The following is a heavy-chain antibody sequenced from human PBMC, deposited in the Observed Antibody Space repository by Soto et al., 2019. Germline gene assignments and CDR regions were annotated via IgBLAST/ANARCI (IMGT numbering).Heavy chain of an antibody. CDR3: ARRTAYSSGWFLYGMDV. J-gene: IGHJ6*02. D-gene: IGHD6-19*01. V-gene: IGHV5-51*01. CDR1: GYSFTNYC. Sequence: PGESLKISCKGSGYSFTNYCIAWVRQMPGKGLEWMGFIYPGDSDTRYSPSFQGQVTISADKSISTAYLQWSSLKASDTAMYCCARRTAYSSGWFLYGMDVWGQGTTVTVSS. CDR2: IYPGDSDT.